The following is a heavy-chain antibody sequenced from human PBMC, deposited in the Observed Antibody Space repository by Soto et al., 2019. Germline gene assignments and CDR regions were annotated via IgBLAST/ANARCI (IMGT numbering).Heavy chain of an antibody. V-gene: IGHV1-18*01. CDR2: ISAYNGNT. J-gene: IGHJ3*02. CDR3: ARASYCSGGSCPPGDAFDI. Sequence: ASVKVSCKASGYTVTSYGISWVRQAPGQGLEWMGWISAYNGNTNYAQKLQGRVTMTTDTSTSTAYMELRSLRSDDTAVYYCARASYCSGGSCPPGDAFDIWGQGTMVTVSS. CDR1: GYTVTSYG. D-gene: IGHD2-15*01.